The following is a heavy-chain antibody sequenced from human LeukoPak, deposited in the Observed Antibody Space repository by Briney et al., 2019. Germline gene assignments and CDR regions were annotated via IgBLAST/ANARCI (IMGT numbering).Heavy chain of an antibody. V-gene: IGHV4-39*07. J-gene: IGHJ4*02. CDR2: IYYSGST. D-gene: IGHD3-9*01. CDR3: ARATYYDILTGPYFDY. Sequence: SETLSLTCTVSGGSISISSYYWGWIRQPPGTGLEWIGSIYYSGSTNYNPSLKSQVTISVDTSKNQFSLKLSSVTAADTAVYYCARATYYDILTGPYFDYWGQGTLVTVSS. CDR1: GGSISISSYY.